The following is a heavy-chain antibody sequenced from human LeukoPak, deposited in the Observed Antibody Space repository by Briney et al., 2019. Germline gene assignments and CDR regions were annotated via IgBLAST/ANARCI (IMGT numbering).Heavy chain of an antibody. CDR2: IIPIFGTA. V-gene: IGHV1-69*05. CDR3: ARVRYYDSSGPTVSLFDP. Sequence: GASVKVSCKASGGTFSSYAISWVRQAPGQGLEWMGGIIPIFGTANYAQKFQGRVTITTDESTSTACMELSSLRSEDTAVYYCARVRYYDSSGPTVSLFDPWGQGTLVTVSS. CDR1: GGTFSSYA. D-gene: IGHD3-22*01. J-gene: IGHJ5*02.